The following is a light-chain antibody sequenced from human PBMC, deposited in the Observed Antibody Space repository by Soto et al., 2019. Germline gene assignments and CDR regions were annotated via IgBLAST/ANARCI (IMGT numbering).Light chain of an antibody. Sequence: EIVLTQSPGTLYLTPGERATLSCRASQSVSNNYLAWYQQKPGQAPRLLIYGASNRATGIPDRFSGSGSGTDFTLTISRLEPEDFAVYFCQQYGSSPITFGQGTRPEI. V-gene: IGKV3-20*01. CDR2: GAS. CDR1: QSVSNNY. J-gene: IGKJ5*01. CDR3: QQYGSSPIT.